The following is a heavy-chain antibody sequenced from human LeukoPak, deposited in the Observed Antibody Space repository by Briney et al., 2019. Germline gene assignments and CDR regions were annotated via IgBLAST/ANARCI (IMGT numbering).Heavy chain of an antibody. CDR1: GFIFSSYS. V-gene: IGHV3-21*05. CDR2: ISDSSGYT. CDR3: ARDRVGGSYVFDI. Sequence: PGGSLRLSCAASGFIFSSYSMNWVRQAPGKGLEWVSYISDSSGYTKDADSVKGRFTISRDNAKKSLYLQMNSLRAEDTAVYYCARDRVGGSYVFDIWGQGTMVTVSS. D-gene: IGHD1-26*01. J-gene: IGHJ3*02.